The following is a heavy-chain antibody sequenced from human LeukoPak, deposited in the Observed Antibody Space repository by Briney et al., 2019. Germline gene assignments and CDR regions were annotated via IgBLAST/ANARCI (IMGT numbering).Heavy chain of an antibody. CDR2: INHSGST. CDR1: GGSFSGYC. J-gene: IGHJ4*02. D-gene: IGHD5-12*01. CDR3: ARGMTGYVIDY. Sequence: PSETLSLTCAVYGGSFSGYCWSWIRQPPGKGLEWIGEINHSGSTNYNPSLKSRVTISVDTSKNQSSLKLSSVTAADTAVYYCARGMTGYVIDYWGQGTLVTVSS. V-gene: IGHV4-34*01.